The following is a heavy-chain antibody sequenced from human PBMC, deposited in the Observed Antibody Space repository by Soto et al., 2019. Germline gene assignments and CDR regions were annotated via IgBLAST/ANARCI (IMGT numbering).Heavy chain of an antibody. J-gene: IGHJ4*02. CDR1: GGSVSSGSYY. D-gene: IGHD3-3*01. Sequence: PSETLSLTCTVSGGSVSSGSYYWSWIRQPPGKGLEWIGYIYYSGSTNYNPSLKSRVTISVDTSKNQFSLKLSSVTAADTAVYYCARAKLGGVRYFDYWGQGTLVTVPS. CDR2: IYYSGST. CDR3: ARAKLGGVRYFDY. V-gene: IGHV4-61*01.